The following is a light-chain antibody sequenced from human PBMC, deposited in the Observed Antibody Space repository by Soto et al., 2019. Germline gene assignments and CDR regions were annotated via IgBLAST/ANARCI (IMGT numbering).Light chain of an antibody. Sequence: EIVVTQSPATLSVSPGERATISCRASQSVGNNFAWYQQKPGQAPKLLIFDTSTRASGVPARFSGSGSGTEFTLTISSLQSEDFAVYYCQQYGDWPLTFGGGAKVEIE. CDR2: DTS. CDR1: QSVGNN. J-gene: IGKJ4*01. CDR3: QQYGDWPLT. V-gene: IGKV3-15*01.